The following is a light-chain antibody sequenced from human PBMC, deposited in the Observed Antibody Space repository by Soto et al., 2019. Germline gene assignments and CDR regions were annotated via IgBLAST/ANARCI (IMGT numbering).Light chain of an antibody. V-gene: IGLV2-18*02. J-gene: IGLJ2*01. CDR3: SSYTDSTTWVV. CDR2: DVS. Sequence: QSALTQPPSVSGSPGQSVTISCTGTSSDVGSYNRVSWYQQPPGTAPKLMIYDVSNRPSGVPDRFSGSKSGNTASLTISGLQAEDEADYYCSSYTDSTTWVVFGGGTKLTVL. CDR1: SSDVGSYNR.